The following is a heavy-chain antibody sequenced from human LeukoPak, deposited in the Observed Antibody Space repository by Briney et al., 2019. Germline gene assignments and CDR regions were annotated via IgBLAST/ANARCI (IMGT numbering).Heavy chain of an antibody. J-gene: IGHJ4*02. Sequence: PGGSLRLSCAASGFTVSSNYMSWVRQAPGKGLEWVSVIYSGGSTYYADSVKGRFTISRDNSKNTLYLQMNSLRAEDTAVYYCARKSGYSGYGSDCWGQGTLVTVSS. V-gene: IGHV3-66*01. CDR1: GFTVSSNY. CDR3: ARKSGYSGYGSDC. CDR2: IYSGGST. D-gene: IGHD5-12*01.